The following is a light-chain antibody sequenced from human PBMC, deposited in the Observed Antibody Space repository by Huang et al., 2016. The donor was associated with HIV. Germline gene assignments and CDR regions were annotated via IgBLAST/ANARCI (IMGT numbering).Light chain of an antibody. J-gene: IGKJ1*01. CDR2: AAS. CDR3: QKYNSAPPT. V-gene: IGKV1-27*01. CDR1: QDISNY. Sequence: DIQMTQSPSSLSASVGDRFTITCRASQDISNYLAWYQQKPGKAPNLLIYAASTLQSGVPSRFSGSGSGTEFTLTISSLQPEDVATYYCQKYNSAPPTFGQGTKVEIK.